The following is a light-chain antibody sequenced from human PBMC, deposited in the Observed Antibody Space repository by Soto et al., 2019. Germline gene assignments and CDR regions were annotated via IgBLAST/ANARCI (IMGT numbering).Light chain of an antibody. CDR1: QSVSSY. CDR2: DAS. V-gene: IGKV3-11*01. CDR3: QQRSNWPSLT. J-gene: IGKJ4*01. Sequence: IFLHLTPATLALSPGERATLSCRASQSVSSYLAWYQQKPGQAPRLLIYDASNRATGIPARFSGSGSGTDFTLTISSLEPEDFAVYYCQQRSNWPSLTFGGGTKVDIK.